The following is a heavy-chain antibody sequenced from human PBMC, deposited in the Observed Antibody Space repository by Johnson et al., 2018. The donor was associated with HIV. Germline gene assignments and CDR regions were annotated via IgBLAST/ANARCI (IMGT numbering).Heavy chain of an antibody. CDR1: GFTFDDYA. CDR3: AKAYCPGCDAFDI. J-gene: IGHJ3*02. D-gene: IGHD2-21*01. Sequence: VQLVESEGGLVQPGRSLRLSCTVSGFTFDDYAMHWVRQAPGKGLEWVSGISWNSGRLDYADSVKGRFTISRDNSNNTLDLQMNSLRTEDTGVYYCAKAYCPGCDAFDIWGQGTMVTVSS. V-gene: IGHV3-9*01. CDR2: ISWNSGRL.